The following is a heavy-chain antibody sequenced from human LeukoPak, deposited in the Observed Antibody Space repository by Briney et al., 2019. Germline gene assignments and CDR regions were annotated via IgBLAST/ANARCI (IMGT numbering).Heavy chain of an antibody. J-gene: IGHJ3*02. Sequence: PGRSLRLSCAASGFTFSSYWMSWVRQAPGKGLEWVANIKQDGSEKYYVDSVKGRFTISRDNAKNSLYLQMNSLRAEDTAVYYCARSRSSGWSTDDAFDIWGQGTMVTVSS. V-gene: IGHV3-7*01. CDR1: GFTFSSYW. D-gene: IGHD6-19*01. CDR3: ARSRSSGWSTDDAFDI. CDR2: IKQDGSEK.